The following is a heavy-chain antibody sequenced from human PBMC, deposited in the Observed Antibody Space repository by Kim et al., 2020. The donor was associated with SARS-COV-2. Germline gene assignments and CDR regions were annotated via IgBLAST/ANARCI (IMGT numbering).Heavy chain of an antibody. D-gene: IGHD1-26*01. CDR3: ARNRGGSYYHWFDP. V-gene: IGHV1-2*02. Sequence: YAQTFQGRVTMTRETSISTANMELSRLRSDDTAVYYCARNRGGSYYHWFDPWGQGTLVTVSS. J-gene: IGHJ5*02.